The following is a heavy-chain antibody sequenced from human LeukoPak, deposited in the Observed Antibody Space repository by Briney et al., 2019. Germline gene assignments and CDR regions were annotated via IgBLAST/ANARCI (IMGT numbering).Heavy chain of an antibody. V-gene: IGHV1-18*01. CDR1: GYTFTSYG. CDR3: ARRKDSSGIIPNAFDI. CDR2: ISAYNGNT. Sequence: ASVKVSCKASGYTFTSYGISWVRQARGQGLEWMGWISAYNGNTNYAQKLQGRVTMTTDTSTSTDYMELRSMRSDDTAVYYCARRKDSSGIIPNAFDIWGQGTMVTVSS. D-gene: IGHD3-22*01. J-gene: IGHJ3*02.